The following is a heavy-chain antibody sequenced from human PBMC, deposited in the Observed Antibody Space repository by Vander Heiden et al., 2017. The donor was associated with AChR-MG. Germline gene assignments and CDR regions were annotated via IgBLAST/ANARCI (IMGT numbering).Heavy chain of an antibody. Sequence: QVQLVESGGGVVQPGGSLRLSCAASGFPFSSYGMHWVRQAPGKGLEWVAFIRYDGSNKYYADSVKGRFTISRDNSKNTLYLQMNSLRAEDTAVYYCAKAHIAVAGAGYYYYGMDVWGQGTTVTVSS. CDR1: GFPFSSYG. CDR2: IRYDGSNK. J-gene: IGHJ6*02. V-gene: IGHV3-30*02. CDR3: AKAHIAVAGAGYYYYGMDV. D-gene: IGHD6-19*01.